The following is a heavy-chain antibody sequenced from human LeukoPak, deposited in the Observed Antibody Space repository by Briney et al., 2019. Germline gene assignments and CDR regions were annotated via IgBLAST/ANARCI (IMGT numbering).Heavy chain of an antibody. V-gene: IGHV4-4*07. CDR2: IYTSGST. CDR1: GDSISNFY. CDR3: ARGTSDYVWGTYDY. D-gene: IGHD3-16*01. J-gene: IGHJ4*02. Sequence: NTSETLSLTCTVSGDSISNFYWSWIRQPAGKGLEWIGRIYTSGSTNYNPSLKSRVTMSVDTSKNQFSLKLSSVTAADTAVYYCARGTSDYVWGTYDYWGQGTLVTVSS.